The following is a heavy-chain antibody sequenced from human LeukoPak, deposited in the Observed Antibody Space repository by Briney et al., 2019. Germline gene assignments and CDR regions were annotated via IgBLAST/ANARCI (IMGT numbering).Heavy chain of an antibody. CDR1: GYTCRSYY. Sequence: ASVKVSCTPSGYTCRSYYMHWLRQAPGQGIEWMGIINPSGGSTSHAQKFQGRVTMTRDTPTSTVYMELSSLRSEDTAVYYCARTQHGYCSGGSCYPFDYWGQGTLVTVSS. CDR2: INPSGGST. D-gene: IGHD2-15*01. V-gene: IGHV1-46*01. J-gene: IGHJ4*02. CDR3: ARTQHGYCSGGSCYPFDY.